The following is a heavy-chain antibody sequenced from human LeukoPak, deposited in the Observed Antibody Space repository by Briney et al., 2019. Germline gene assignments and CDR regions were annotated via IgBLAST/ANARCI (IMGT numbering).Heavy chain of an antibody. CDR2: IYYSGST. J-gene: IGHJ4*02. Sequence: NPSETLSLTCTVSGGSISSSSYYWGWIRQPPGKGLEWIGSIYYSGSTYYNPSLKSRVTISVDTSKNQFSLKLSSVTAADTAVYYCARAGYSYLDYWGQGTLVTVSS. CDR3: ARAGYSYLDY. V-gene: IGHV4-39*01. CDR1: GGSISSSSYY. D-gene: IGHD5-18*01.